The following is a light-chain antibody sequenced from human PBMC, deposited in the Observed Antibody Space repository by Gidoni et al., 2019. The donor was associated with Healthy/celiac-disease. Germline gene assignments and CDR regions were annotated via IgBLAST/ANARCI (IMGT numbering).Light chain of an antibody. CDR1: SSNIGNNY. CDR2: DNN. V-gene: IGLV1-51*01. CDR3: GTWDSSLSAVV. Sequence: QSVLTQPPSVSAAPGQKVTISCSGSSSNIGNNYVSWYQQLQGTAPKLLMYDNNKRPSGIPDRFPGSKSGTSATLGITGLQTGDEADYYCGTWDSSLSAVVFGGGTKLTVL. J-gene: IGLJ2*01.